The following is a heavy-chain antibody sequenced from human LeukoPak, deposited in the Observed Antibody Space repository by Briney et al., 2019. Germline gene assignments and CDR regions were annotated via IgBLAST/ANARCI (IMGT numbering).Heavy chain of an antibody. J-gene: IGHJ4*02. CDR2: ISGSGGST. CDR3: AKEYCSSTSCYIVDY. CDR1: GFTFSSYA. D-gene: IGHD2-2*02. V-gene: IGHV3-23*01. Sequence: GGSLRLSCAASGFTFSSYAMSWVRQAPGKGLEWVSAISGSGGSTYYADSVKGRFTISRDNFKNTLYLQMNSLRAEDTAVYYCAKEYCSSTSCYIVDYWGQGTLVTVSS.